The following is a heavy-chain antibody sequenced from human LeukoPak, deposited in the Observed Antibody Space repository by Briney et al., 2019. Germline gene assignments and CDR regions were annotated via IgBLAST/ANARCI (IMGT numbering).Heavy chain of an antibody. Sequence: GESLRLSCGASGLTVSSYGMSWVRQAPGKGLEWVSHITTGGTTIYYADSVKGRFTISRDNSKNTLYLQMNSLRAEDTAVYYCARRNIAAAALDYWGQGTLVTVSS. V-gene: IGHV3-23*01. CDR1: GLTVSSYG. CDR3: ARRNIAAAALDY. D-gene: IGHD6-13*01. CDR2: ITTGGTTI. J-gene: IGHJ4*02.